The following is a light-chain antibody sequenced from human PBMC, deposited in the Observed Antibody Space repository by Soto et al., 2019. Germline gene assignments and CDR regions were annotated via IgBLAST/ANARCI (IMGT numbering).Light chain of an antibody. CDR2: EDN. Sequence: NFMLTQPHSVSESPGKTIIISCTRSSGSIASSYVQWYQQRPGSAPTTVVYEDNQRPSGVPDRFSGSIDSSSNSASLRISGLRTEDEADYYCQSYDTTNSWVFGGGTKLTVL. J-gene: IGLJ3*02. CDR3: QSYDTTNSWV. V-gene: IGLV6-57*04. CDR1: SGSIASSY.